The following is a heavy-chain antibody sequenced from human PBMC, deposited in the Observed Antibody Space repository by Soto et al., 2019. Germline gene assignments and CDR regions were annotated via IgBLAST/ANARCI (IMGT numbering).Heavy chain of an antibody. CDR1: GFTFSSYA. D-gene: IGHD1-26*01. CDR3: AKDLSTEASPSYYYGMDV. Sequence: GGSLRLSCAASGFTFSSYAMSWVRQAPGKGLEWVSAISGSGGSTYYADSVKGRFTISRDNSKNTLYLQMNSLRAEDTAVYYCAKDLSTEASPSYYYGMDVWGQGTTVTVSS. CDR2: ISGSGGST. J-gene: IGHJ6*02. V-gene: IGHV3-23*01.